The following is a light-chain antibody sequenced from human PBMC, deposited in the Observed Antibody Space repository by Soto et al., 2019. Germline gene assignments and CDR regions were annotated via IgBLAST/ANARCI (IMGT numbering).Light chain of an antibody. V-gene: IGLV2-14*03. J-gene: IGLJ2*01. CDR2: DVS. Sequence: QSALTQPASVSGSPGQSITISCTGTSSDVGAYNYVSWYQRHPGKAPKLMIFDVSLRPSGVSNRFSGSKSGNTASLTISGLQAEDEADYYCSSYTSSSTPVVFGGGTKLTVL. CDR3: SSYTSSSTPVV. CDR1: SSDVGAYNY.